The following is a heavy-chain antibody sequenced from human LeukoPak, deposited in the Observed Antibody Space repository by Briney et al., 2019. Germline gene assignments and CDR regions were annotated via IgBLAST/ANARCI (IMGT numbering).Heavy chain of an antibody. CDR1: GFTFSSYG. CDR2: ISYDGSNK. J-gene: IGHJ4*02. CDR3: AKDSVRYSSGWPGMGDY. V-gene: IGHV3-30*18. Sequence: PGRSLRLSCAASGFTFSSYGMHWVRQAPGKGLEWVAVISYDGSNKYYADSVKGRFTISRDNSKNTLYLQMNSLRAEDTAVYYCAKDSVRYSSGWPGMGDYWGQGTPVTVSS. D-gene: IGHD6-19*01.